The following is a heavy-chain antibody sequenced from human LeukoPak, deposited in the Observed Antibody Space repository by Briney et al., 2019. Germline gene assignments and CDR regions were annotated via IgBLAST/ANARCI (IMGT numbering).Heavy chain of an antibody. D-gene: IGHD2-21*01. CDR2: INSDGSNT. V-gene: IGHV3-74*01. Sequence: GGSLRLSCAASGFTFSSYSMNWVRQAPGKGLVWVSRINSDGSNTKYADSVKGRFTISRDNAKNSLYLQMNSLRAEDTAVYYCARDSPNEGILWWSIDYWGQGTLVTVSS. J-gene: IGHJ4*02. CDR1: GFTFSSYS. CDR3: ARDSPNEGILWWSIDY.